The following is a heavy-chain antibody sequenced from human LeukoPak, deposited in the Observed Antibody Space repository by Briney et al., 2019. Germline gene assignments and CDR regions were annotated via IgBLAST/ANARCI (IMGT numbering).Heavy chain of an antibody. Sequence: GGSLRLSCAASGFTFSSYGLHWVRQAPGKGLEWVAVISYDGNYKYYADSVKGRFAISRDNSKSTLYLHMNSLRAEDTAVYYCARASLQYYYGSGSYDYWGQGTLVTVSS. J-gene: IGHJ4*02. V-gene: IGHV3-30*03. CDR1: GFTFSSYG. D-gene: IGHD3-10*01. CDR3: ARASLQYYYGSGSYDY. CDR2: ISYDGNYK.